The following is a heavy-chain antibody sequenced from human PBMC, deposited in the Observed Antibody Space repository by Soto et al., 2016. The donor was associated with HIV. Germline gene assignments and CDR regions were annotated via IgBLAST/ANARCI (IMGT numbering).Heavy chain of an antibody. Sequence: EVQLLESGGDQVIPGGSVRLSCVASGFAFSASSMNWVRQTPGKGLEWVSSITSRSSVYYADSVKGRFTISRDNSKNLLFLQMDSLRAEDTAMYYCAGNDHWGQGTLVT. CDR1: GFAFSASS. CDR2: ITSRSSV. CDR3: AGNDH. J-gene: IGHJ4*02. V-gene: IGHV3-21*06.